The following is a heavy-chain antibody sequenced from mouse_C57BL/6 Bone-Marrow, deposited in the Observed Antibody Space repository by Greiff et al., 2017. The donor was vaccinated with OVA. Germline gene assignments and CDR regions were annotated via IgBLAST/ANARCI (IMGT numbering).Heavy chain of an antibody. V-gene: IGHV5-4*03. J-gene: IGHJ3*01. CDR3: ASYDYDGGGAWFAY. D-gene: IGHD2-4*01. CDR1: GFTFSSYA. CDR2: ISDGGSYT. Sequence: EVKLVESGGGLVKPGGSLKLSCAASGFTFSSYAMSWVRQTPEKRLEWVATISDGGSYTYYPDNVKGRFTISRDNATNNLYLQISHLKSEDTAMYYCASYDYDGGGAWFAYWGQGTLVTVSA.